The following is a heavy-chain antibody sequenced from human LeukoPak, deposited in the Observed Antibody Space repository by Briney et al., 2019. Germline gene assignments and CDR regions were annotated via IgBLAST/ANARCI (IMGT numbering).Heavy chain of an antibody. CDR1: GYTFTSYY. V-gene: IGHV1-46*01. D-gene: IGHD3-22*01. J-gene: IGHJ4*02. CDR3: AREHGVPSYYDSSGCYDY. Sequence: ASVKVSCKASGYTFTSYYMHWVRQAPGQGLEWMGIINPSGGSTSYAQKFQGRVTMTRDTSTSTVYMELSSLRSEDTAVYYCAREHGVPSYYDSSGCYDYWGQGTLVTVSS. CDR2: INPSGGST.